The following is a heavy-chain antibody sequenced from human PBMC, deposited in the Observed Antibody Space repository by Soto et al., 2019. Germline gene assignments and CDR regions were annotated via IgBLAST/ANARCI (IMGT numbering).Heavy chain of an antibody. CDR3: AKGAMLSFHSLDL. V-gene: IGHV3-23*01. J-gene: IGHJ6*02. D-gene: IGHD1-26*01. CDR2: IGAGGGDG. CDR1: GFTFNNYA. Sequence: EVQLLESGGGLIQPGGSPRLSCAASGFTFNNYAMTWVRQSPGGGLEWVSGIGAGGGDGYYPDSVKGRFTISRDNSRDTLYLQMNSLRAEDTAVYYCAKGAMLSFHSLDLWGQGATVTVSS.